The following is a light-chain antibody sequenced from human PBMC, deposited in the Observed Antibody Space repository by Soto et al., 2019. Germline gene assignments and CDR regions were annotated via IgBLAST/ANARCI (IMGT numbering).Light chain of an antibody. V-gene: IGKV3-20*01. CDR1: RSVITY. CDR2: GAS. CDR3: QQYGSTPLT. Sequence: ESVLTQSPGTLSLSPGERATLSCRASRSVITYLAWYQQKPGQAPRLLIYGASSRATGIPDRFSGSGSGTEFTLTISRLEPEDVAVYYCQQYGSTPLTFGGGTKVEIK. J-gene: IGKJ4*01.